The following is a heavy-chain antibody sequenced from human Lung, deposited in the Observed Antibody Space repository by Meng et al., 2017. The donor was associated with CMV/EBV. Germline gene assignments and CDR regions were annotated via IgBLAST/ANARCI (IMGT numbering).Heavy chain of an antibody. CDR1: GFTFSRYW. CDR2: ISSSGSTI. J-gene: IGHJ6*02. CDR3: ARDEAYGMDV. V-gene: IGHV3-48*04. Sequence: ESLKISCAASGFTFSRYWMTWVRQAPGKGLEWVSYISSSGSTIYYADSVKGRFTISRDNAKNSLYLQMNSLRAEDTAVYYCARDEAYGMDVWGQGTTVTVSS.